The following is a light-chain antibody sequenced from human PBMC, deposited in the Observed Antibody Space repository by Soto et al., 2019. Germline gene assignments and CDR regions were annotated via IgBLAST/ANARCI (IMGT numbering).Light chain of an antibody. CDR1: QSVSSY. CDR2: DAS. Sequence: EIVLTQSPATLSLSPGERATLSCRASQSVSSYLAWYQQKPGQAPRLLIYDASNSVTGIPARFSGSGSGTDFTLTISSLEAEDFAVYYCQQRSNWPFLTFGGGTKVEIK. V-gene: IGKV3-11*01. CDR3: QQRSNWPFLT. J-gene: IGKJ4*01.